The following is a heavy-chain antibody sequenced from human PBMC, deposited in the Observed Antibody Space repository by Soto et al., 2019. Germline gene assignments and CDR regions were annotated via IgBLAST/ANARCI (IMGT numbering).Heavy chain of an antibody. CDR1: GGSISSSSYY. V-gene: IGHV4-39*01. CDR2: IYYSGST. D-gene: IGHD3-3*01. Sequence: PSETLSLTCTVSGGSISSSSYYWGWIRQPPGKGLEWIGSIYYSGSTYYNPSLKSRVTISVDTSKNQFSLKLSSVTAADTAVYYCARHENKVEWSLGSFYLWGQGTLVTVS. CDR3: ARHENKVEWSLGSFYL. J-gene: IGHJ4*02.